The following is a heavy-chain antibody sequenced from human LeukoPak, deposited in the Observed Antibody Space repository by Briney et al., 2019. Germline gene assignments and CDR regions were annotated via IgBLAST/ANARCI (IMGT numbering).Heavy chain of an antibody. D-gene: IGHD5-12*01. CDR1: GFTFSSYW. Sequence: PGGSLRLSCAASGFTFSSYWMHWVRQAPGKGLVWVSRINSDGSSTSYADSVKGRFTISRDNAKNTLYLQMNSLRAEDTAVYYCARSLGGYAGYYYYYGMDVWGQGTTVTVSS. CDR3: ARSLGGYAGYYYYYGMDV. J-gene: IGHJ6*02. V-gene: IGHV3-74*01. CDR2: INSDGSST.